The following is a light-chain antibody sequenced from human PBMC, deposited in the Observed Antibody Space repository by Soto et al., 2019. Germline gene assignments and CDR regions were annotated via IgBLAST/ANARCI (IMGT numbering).Light chain of an antibody. Sequence: QSALTQPASVSGSPGQSITISGTGTSSDVGGYNSVSWYQQHPGKAPKLMIYEVSNRPSGVSNRFSGSKSGNTASLTISGLQAEDEADYYCSSYTTSSTLLYVFGTGTKLTVL. V-gene: IGLV2-14*01. CDR3: SSYTTSSTLLYV. J-gene: IGLJ1*01. CDR2: EVS. CDR1: SSDVGGYNS.